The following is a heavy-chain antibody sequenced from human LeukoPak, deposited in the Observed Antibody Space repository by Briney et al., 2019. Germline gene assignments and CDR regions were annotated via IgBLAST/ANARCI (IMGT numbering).Heavy chain of an antibody. Sequence: GGSLRLSCAASGFTFSSYAMHWVRQAPGKGLEWVAVISYDGSNKYYADSVKGRFTISRDNSKNTLYLQMNSLRAEDTAVYYCARDLAYSGYEVQSALDYWGQGTLVTVSS. D-gene: IGHD5-12*01. V-gene: IGHV3-30-3*01. CDR2: ISYDGSNK. CDR3: ARDLAYSGYEVQSALDY. CDR1: GFTFSSYA. J-gene: IGHJ4*02.